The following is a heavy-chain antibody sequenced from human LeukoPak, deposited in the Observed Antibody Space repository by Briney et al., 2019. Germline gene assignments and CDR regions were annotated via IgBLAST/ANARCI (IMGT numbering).Heavy chain of an antibody. CDR2: IDPSDSYT. CDR1: GYSFTSYW. D-gene: IGHD2-2*01. CDR3: ARRLGYCSSTSCSNWFDP. J-gene: IGHJ5*02. V-gene: IGHV5-10-1*01. Sequence: GESLKISCQASGYSFTSYWISWVRQMPGKGLEWMGRIDPSDSYTNYSPSFQGHVTISADKSISTAYLQWSSLKASDTAMYYCARRLGYCSSTSCSNWFDPWGQGTLVTVSS.